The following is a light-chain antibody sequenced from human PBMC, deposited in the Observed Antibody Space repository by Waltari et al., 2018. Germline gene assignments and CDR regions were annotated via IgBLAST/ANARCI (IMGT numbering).Light chain of an antibody. J-gene: IGLJ3*02. Sequence: QLLLTQSPSASASLAASVTLTCPLSSGPSHYATPWHQQHPHKGPRYLMKVNSDGSHIKGDGIPDRFSGSSSGAERYLTISSLQSEDEADYYCQTGGFGIWVFGGGTKLTVL. CDR3: QTGGFGIWV. V-gene: IGLV4-69*01. CDR2: VNSDGSH. CDR1: SGPSHYA.